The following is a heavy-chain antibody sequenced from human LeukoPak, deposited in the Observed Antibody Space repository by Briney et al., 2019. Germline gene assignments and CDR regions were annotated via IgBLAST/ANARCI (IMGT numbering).Heavy chain of an antibody. D-gene: IGHD4-23*01. J-gene: IGHJ4*02. CDR1: GGSISSGDYY. V-gene: IGHV4-31*03. CDR3: ARYGSNAHDY. CDR2: IYYSGTT. Sequence: SEPLSLTCSVSGGSISSGDYYWSWIRQHPGKGLEWIGHIYYSGTTYNNPSLESRVTISVDTSKNQFSLKLSSVTAADTAVYYCARYGSNAHDYWGQGTLVTVSS.